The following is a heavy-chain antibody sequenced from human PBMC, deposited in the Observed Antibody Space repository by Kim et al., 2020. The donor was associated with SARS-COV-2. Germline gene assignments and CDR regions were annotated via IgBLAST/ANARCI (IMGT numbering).Heavy chain of an antibody. Sequence: ASVKVSCKASGYTFTDYYIHLVRQAPGQGLEWMGYINPNSGDTNYAQQFRGRVTLTRDTSVNTAYLELSRLRSDDTAVYYCARDSGNTWYGGADHWGQGTLVTVSS. J-gene: IGHJ4*02. CDR1: GYTFTDYY. D-gene: IGHD6-13*01. CDR2: INPNSGDT. V-gene: IGHV1-2*02. CDR3: ARDSGNTWYGGADH.